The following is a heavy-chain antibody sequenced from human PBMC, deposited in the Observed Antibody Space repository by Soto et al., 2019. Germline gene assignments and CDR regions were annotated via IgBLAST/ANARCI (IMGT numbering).Heavy chain of an antibody. V-gene: IGHV1-46*01. CDR2: INPNGGTT. Sequence: QVQLVQSGAVVTKPGASVKVSCKASGYTFTSYYMHWVRQAPGQRLEYMGIINPNGGTTHYAQKFQGRVTMARDTSTRTLYMAPSSLRSEDTAMYYCAAYTSGWPTPWNWGQGTLVTVSS. CDR1: GYTFTSYY. D-gene: IGHD6-19*01. CDR3: AAYTSGWPTPWN. J-gene: IGHJ4*02.